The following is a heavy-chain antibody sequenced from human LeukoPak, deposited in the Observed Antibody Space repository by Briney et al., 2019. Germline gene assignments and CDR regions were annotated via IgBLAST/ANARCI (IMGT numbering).Heavy chain of an antibody. CDR2: IYTSGST. V-gene: IGHV4-4*09. CDR1: GGSISSYY. Sequence: PSETLSLTCTVSGGSISSYYWNWIRQPPGKGLEWIGYIYTSGSTNYNPSLKSRVTISIDTSKNQLSLQLSSVTAADTAVYYCATDVRGLVPYYFDFWGQGTLVTVSS. J-gene: IGHJ4*02. CDR3: ATDVRGLVPYYFDF. D-gene: IGHD3-10*02.